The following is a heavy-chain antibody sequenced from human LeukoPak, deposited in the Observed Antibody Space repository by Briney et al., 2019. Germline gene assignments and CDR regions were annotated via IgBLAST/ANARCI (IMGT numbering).Heavy chain of an antibody. Sequence: ASVKLSCKASVYTFTGYYMHWVRQAPGQGLEWMGWINPNSGGTNDAQKFHGRVTVTRDKSINTAYMELSRLRLDDKAVYYCARWYDYSNYFDYWGQGTLVIVSS. D-gene: IGHD4-11*01. CDR1: VYTFTGYY. CDR2: INPNSGGT. V-gene: IGHV1-2*02. CDR3: ARWYDYSNYFDY. J-gene: IGHJ4*02.